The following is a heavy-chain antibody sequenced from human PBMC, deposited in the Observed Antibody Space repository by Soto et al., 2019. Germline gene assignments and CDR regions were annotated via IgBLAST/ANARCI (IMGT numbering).Heavy chain of an antibody. V-gene: IGHV6-1*01. CDR1: GDSVSSNSAA. Sequence: QVQLQQSGPVLVKPSQTLSLTCVISGDSVSSNSAAWTWIRQSPSGGLEWLGRTYYRAKWYYDYAVSVESRITFNPDTSKNQFSLQLNSVTPEDKAVYYCARGGRYFDLWGRGTLVTVSS. D-gene: IGHD3-16*01. J-gene: IGHJ2*01. CDR2: TYYRAKWYY. CDR3: ARGGRYFDL.